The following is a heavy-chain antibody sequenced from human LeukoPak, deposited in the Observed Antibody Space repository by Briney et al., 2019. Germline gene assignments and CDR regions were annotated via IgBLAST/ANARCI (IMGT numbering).Heavy chain of an antibody. CDR1: GFTFSSFA. V-gene: IGHV3-30-3*01. Sequence: PGGSLSLYSAASGFTFSSFAMHWVRQAPGMGLVWVAVISYDGSNKYYADSVKGRFTISRDNSKNTLYLQMNSLRAEDTAVYYCARSQRDGDSIDYWGQGTLVTVSS. J-gene: IGHJ4*02. CDR3: ARSQRDGDSIDY. D-gene: IGHD4-17*01. CDR2: ISYDGSNK.